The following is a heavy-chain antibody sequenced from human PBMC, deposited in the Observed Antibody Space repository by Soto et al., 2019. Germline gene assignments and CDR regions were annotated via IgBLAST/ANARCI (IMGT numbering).Heavy chain of an antibody. D-gene: IGHD6-19*01. CDR1: GFTFSSYA. CDR3: ARDGSIAVAGTRDPFDY. V-gene: IGHV3-30-3*01. Sequence: PGGSLRLSCAASGFTFSSYAMHWVRQAPGKGLEWVAVISYDGSNKYYADSVKGRFTISRDNSKNTLYLQMNSLRAEDTAVYYCARDGSIAVAGTRDPFDYWGQGTLVTVSS. CDR2: ISYDGSNK. J-gene: IGHJ4*02.